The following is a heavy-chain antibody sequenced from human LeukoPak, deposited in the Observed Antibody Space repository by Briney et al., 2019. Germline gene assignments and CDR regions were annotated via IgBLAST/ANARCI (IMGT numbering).Heavy chain of an antibody. J-gene: IGHJ3*02. Sequence: PGGSLRLSCAASGFTFSSYSMNWVRQAPGKGLEWVSGISGSGDRAQYADSVKGRFTISRDNSKNTLYLQMNTLRDEDTAVYYCAKARYDVLTAYYTFDIWGQGTMVTVSS. D-gene: IGHD3-9*01. CDR1: GFTFSSYS. CDR2: ISGSGDRA. CDR3: AKARYDVLTAYYTFDI. V-gene: IGHV3-23*01.